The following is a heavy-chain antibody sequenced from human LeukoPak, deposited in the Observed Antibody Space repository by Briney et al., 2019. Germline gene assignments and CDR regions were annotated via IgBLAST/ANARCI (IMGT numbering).Heavy chain of an antibody. D-gene: IGHD1-26*01. CDR2: IYGGGNS. CDR1: GFTFSSYA. V-gene: IGHV3-66*02. J-gene: IGHJ4*02. CDR3: ARELTVGATIDY. Sequence: GGSLRLSCAASGFTFSSYAMHWVRQAPGKGLEWVSGIYGGGNSYYADSVTGRFTISRDNSRNTLHLQMNSLRGEDTAVYYCARELTVGATIDYWGQGTLVTVSS.